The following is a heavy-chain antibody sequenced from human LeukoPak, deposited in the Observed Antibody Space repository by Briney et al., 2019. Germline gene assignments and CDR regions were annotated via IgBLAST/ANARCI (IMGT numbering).Heavy chain of an antibody. CDR1: GGTFSSYV. CDR2: IIPMFGTA. CDR3: ARSPPGGFEHGFDI. J-gene: IGHJ3*02. Sequence: SVKVSRKASGGTFSSYVISWVRQAPGQGLEWMGGIIPMFGTANYAQKFQGRVTINADESTSTAYMELSSLRSEDTAVYYCARSPPGGFEHGFDIWGQGTMVTVSS. D-gene: IGHD3-10*01. V-gene: IGHV1-69*13.